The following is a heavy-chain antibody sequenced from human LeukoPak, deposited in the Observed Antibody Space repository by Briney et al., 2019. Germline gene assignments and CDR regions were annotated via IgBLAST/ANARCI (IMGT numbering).Heavy chain of an antibody. CDR2: IYHSGST. D-gene: IGHD2/OR15-2a*01. CDR3: ARGNPYLDY. V-gene: IGHV4-38-2*02. J-gene: IGHJ4*02. CDR1: GYSISSGYY. Sequence: SETLSLTCTVSGYSISSGYYWGWIRQPPGKGLEWIGSIYHSGSTYYNPSLKSRVTISVDTSENQFSLKLSSVTAADTAVYYCARGNPYLDYWGQGTLVTVSS.